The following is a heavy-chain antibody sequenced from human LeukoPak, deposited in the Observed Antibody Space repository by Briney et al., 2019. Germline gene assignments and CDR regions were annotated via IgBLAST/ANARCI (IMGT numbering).Heavy chain of an antibody. D-gene: IGHD5-24*01. CDR1: GFTFSSYA. V-gene: IGHV3-23*01. CDR3: AKALGYSYGRVEMATGVLGY. Sequence: GGSLRLSCAASGFTFSSYAMSWVRQAPGKGLEWVSAISGSGGSTYYADSVKGRFTISRDNSKNTLYLQMNSLRAEDTAVYYCAKALGYSYGRVEMATGVLGYWGQGTLVTVSS. J-gene: IGHJ4*02. CDR2: ISGSGGST.